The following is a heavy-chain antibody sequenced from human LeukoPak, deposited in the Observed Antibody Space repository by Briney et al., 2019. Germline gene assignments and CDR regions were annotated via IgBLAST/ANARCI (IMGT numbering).Heavy chain of an antibody. D-gene: IGHD6-13*01. CDR3: ARDADSSSWYLTD. J-gene: IGHJ4*02. V-gene: IGHV3-74*01. CDR2: VYSDGSST. CDR1: GFTFSSYA. Sequence: AGGSLRLSCAASGFTFSSYAMSWVRQAPGKGLVWVSRVYSDGSSTSYADSVKGRFTISRDNAKNTLYLQMNSLRAEDTAVYYCARDADSSSWYLTDWGQGTLATVSS.